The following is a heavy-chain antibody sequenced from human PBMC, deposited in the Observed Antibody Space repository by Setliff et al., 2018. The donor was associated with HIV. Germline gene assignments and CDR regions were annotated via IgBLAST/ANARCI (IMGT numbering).Heavy chain of an antibody. J-gene: IGHJ3*02. Sequence: SETLSLTCTVSGGSISSYYWSWIRQPPGKGLEWIGRVYISGSQDYNPSLKSRVTISVDTSKNVFFLKMSSVTAADTAVYYCARQVSGWDAFDIWGRGTVVTVSS. V-gene: IGHV4-59*08. CDR3: ARQVSGWDAFDI. CDR2: VYISGSQ. CDR1: GGSISSYY. D-gene: IGHD3-10*01.